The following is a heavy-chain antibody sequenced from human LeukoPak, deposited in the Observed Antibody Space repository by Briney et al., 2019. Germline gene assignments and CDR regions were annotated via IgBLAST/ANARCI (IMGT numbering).Heavy chain of an antibody. CDR3: ARVGGGGFCYLYFQH. V-gene: IGHV1-2*02. CDR2: INPNSGGT. J-gene: IGHJ1*01. CDR1: GYTFTGYY. D-gene: IGHD2-15*01. Sequence: ASVKVSCKASGYTFTGYYIHWVRQAPGQGLEWLGWINPNSGGTNYTQKFQGRVTMTTDTSTSTAYMELRSLRSDDTAVYYCARVGGGGFCYLYFQHWGQGTLVTVSS.